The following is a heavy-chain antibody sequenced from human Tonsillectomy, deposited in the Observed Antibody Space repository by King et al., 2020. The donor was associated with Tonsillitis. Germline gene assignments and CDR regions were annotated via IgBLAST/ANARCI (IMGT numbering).Heavy chain of an antibody. Sequence: VQLVESGGGLVKPGGSLRLSCAASGFTLRSHTMTWVRQAPGKGLQWVSSISTTSSDIYYADSVKGRFTISRDNAKNSLYLQMNDLRAEDTAVYYCTRDDLYSSSWYSHVDAFDIWGQGTMVTVSS. CDR3: TRDDLYSSSWYSHVDAFDI. J-gene: IGHJ3*02. V-gene: IGHV3-21*01. CDR2: ISTTSSDI. CDR1: GFTLRSHT. D-gene: IGHD6-13*01.